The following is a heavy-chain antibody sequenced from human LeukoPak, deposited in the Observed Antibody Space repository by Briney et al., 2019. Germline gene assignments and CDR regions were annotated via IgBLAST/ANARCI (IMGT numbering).Heavy chain of an antibody. D-gene: IGHD6-19*01. CDR2: ISSGAGTI. J-gene: IGHJ3*02. CDR3: ARDNPQTGFSSGWDPFDI. Sequence: PGGSLRLSCAASGFTFSDYEMSWVRQAPGKGLEWVSYISSGAGTIYYSDSVKGRFTISRDNAKNSVYLQMNSLRAEDTAVYYCARDNPQTGFSSGWDPFDIWGQGTLVTVSS. V-gene: IGHV3-48*03. CDR1: GFTFSDYE.